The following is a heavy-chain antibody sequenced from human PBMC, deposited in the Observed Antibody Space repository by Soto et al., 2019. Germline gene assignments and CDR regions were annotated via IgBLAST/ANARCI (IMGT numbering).Heavy chain of an antibody. CDR2: IWYDGSNK. D-gene: IGHD3-3*01. J-gene: IGHJ6*02. V-gene: IGHV3-33*01. Sequence: SLRLSCAASGFTFSSYGMHWVRQAPGKGLEWVAVIWYDGSNKYYADSVKGRFTISRDNSKNTLYLQMNSLRAEDTAVYYCARDGVEGDYYYGMDVWGQGTTVTVSS. CDR3: ARDGVEGDYYYGMDV. CDR1: GFTFSSYG.